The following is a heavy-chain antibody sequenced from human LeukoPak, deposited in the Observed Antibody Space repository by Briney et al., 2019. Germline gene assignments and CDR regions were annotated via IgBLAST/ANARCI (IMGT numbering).Heavy chain of an antibody. J-gene: IGHJ4*02. V-gene: IGHV3-30-3*01. CDR2: ISYDGSNK. CDR1: GFTFSSYA. D-gene: IGHD3-16*01. CDR3: ASYGRGGRFDY. Sequence: GRSLRLSCAASGFTFSSYALHWVRQAPGKGLEWVAVISYDGSNKYYADSVKGRFTISRDNSKNTLYLQMNSLRAEDTAVYYCASYGRGGRFDYWGQGTLVTVSS.